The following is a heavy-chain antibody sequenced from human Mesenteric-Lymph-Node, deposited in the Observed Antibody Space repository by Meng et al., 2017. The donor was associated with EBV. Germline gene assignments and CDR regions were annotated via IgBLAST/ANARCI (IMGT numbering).Heavy chain of an antibody. J-gene: IGHJ4*02. CDR2: T. CDR3: ARSPGRYSLDY. V-gene: IGHV4-30-2*01. Sequence: TYYNPSLKSRLMILLDRSKSHFSLNLTSVAAADTAVYYCARSPGRYSLDYWGQGTLVTVSS. D-gene: IGHD6-19*01.